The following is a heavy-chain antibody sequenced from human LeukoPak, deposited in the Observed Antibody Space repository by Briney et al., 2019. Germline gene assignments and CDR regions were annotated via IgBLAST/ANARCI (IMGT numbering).Heavy chain of an antibody. CDR3: ARARIAVVGTRPAGYYYYYMDV. J-gene: IGHJ6*03. CDR2: ISAYNGNT. Sequence: ASVKVSCKASGYTFTSYGISWVRQAPGQGLEWMGWISAYNGNTNYAQKLQGRVTMTTDTSTSTAYMELGSLRSDDTAVYYCARARIAVVGTRPAGYYYYYMDVWGKGTTVTVSS. D-gene: IGHD6-13*01. CDR1: GYTFTSYG. V-gene: IGHV1-18*01.